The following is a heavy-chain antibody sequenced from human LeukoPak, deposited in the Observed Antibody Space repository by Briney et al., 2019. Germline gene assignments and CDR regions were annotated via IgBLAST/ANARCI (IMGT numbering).Heavy chain of an antibody. CDR3: AKEGDSSSRDIDY. CDR2: ISYDESNK. D-gene: IGHD6-13*01. CDR1: GFIFSSYD. Sequence: GGSLRLSCAASGFIFSSYDMHWVRQAPGKGLEWVAVISYDESNKYYADSVKGRFTISRDNSKNTLYLQMNSLRAEDTAVYYCAKEGDSSSRDIDYWGQGTLVTVSS. V-gene: IGHV3-30*18. J-gene: IGHJ4*02.